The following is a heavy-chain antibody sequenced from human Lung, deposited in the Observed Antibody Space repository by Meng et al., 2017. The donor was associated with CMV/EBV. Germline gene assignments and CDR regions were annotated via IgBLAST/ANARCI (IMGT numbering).Heavy chain of an antibody. CDR2: IYYSGST. V-gene: IGHV4-39*07. J-gene: IGHJ2*01. CDR1: GGSISSSSYY. CDR3: ARLYCGGDCYPPSL. Sequence: SETXSLXCTVSGGSISSSSYYWGWIRQPPGKGLEWIGSIYYSGSTYYNPSLKSRVTISVDTSKNQSSLKLSSVTAADTAVYYCARLYCGGDCYPPSLGGRDTXVTVAS. D-gene: IGHD2-21*01.